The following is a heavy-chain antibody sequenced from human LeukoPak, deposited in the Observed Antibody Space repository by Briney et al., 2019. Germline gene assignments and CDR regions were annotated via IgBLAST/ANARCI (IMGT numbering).Heavy chain of an antibody. D-gene: IGHD5-18*01. V-gene: IGHV3-48*03. Sequence: GGSLRLSCAASGFTFRSYEMNWVRQAPGKGLEWISYISSSDNTIYYADSVKGRFTISRDNAKNSLYLQMNSLRDEDTAVYYCARARGYSYGYGRFYFDYWGQGALVTVSS. CDR2: ISSSDNTI. CDR3: ARARGYSYGYGRFYFDY. CDR1: GFTFRSYE. J-gene: IGHJ4*02.